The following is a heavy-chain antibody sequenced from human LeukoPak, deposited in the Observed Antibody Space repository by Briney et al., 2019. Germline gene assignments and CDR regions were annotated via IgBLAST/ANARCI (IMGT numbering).Heavy chain of an antibody. CDR2: ISSSSSTI. CDR3: AREARFGELSLNY. CDR1: GFTFRSYC. Sequence: GGSLRLSCAGSGFTFRSYCMSWVRQAPGEGLEWVSYISSSSSTIYYAGSVKGRFTISRDNAKNSLYLQMNSLRVEDSAVYYCAREARFGELSLNYWGQGTLVTVSS. J-gene: IGHJ4*02. D-gene: IGHD3-10*01. V-gene: IGHV3-48*04.